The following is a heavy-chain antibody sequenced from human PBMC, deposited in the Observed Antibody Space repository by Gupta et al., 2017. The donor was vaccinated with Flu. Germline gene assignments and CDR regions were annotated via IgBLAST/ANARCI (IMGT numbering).Heavy chain of an antibody. CDR2: VNHEERT. D-gene: IGHD3-16*01. V-gene: IGHV4-34*01. J-gene: IGHJ3*02. Sequence: SNHHWSWRRQQPGKGVEGMREVNHEERTTYNTSRKRRGTIKVDKSEKKVFRMLRYVMAEEKAVYYCGRRRQGGGVDGRFDIWGQGTLVTVSS. CDR3: GRRRQGGGVDGRFDI. CDR1: SNHH.